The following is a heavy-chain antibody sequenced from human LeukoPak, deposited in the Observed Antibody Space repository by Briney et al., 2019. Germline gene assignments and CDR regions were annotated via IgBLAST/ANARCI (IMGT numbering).Heavy chain of an antibody. CDR1: GFTFSSYA. J-gene: IGHJ4*02. CDR3: ARDPSIAAAGYFDY. V-gene: IGHV3-30*01. CDR2: ISYDGSNK. Sequence: GGSLRLSCAASGFTFSSYAMPWVRQAPGKGLEWVAVISYDGSNKYYADSVKGRFTISRDNSKNTLYLQMNSLRAEDTAVYYCARDPSIAAAGYFDYWGQGTLVTVSS. D-gene: IGHD6-13*01.